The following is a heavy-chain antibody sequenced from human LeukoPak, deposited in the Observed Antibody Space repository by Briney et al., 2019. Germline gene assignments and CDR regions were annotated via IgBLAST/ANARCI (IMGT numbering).Heavy chain of an antibody. CDR2: ISSSGSYT. CDR1: GLSYSDSY. J-gene: IGHJ4*02. D-gene: IGHD1-26*01. CDR3: GRTVGRGPVGHFDY. Sequence: GRSLRLSYAASGLSYSDSYMTWIRQAPGKGLEWVSYISSSGSYTNHADSVQGRFTVSRDNGKNSLFLHMTSLRAEDTAVYYCGRTVGRGPVGHFDYWGQGTLVIVSS. V-gene: IGHV3-11*03.